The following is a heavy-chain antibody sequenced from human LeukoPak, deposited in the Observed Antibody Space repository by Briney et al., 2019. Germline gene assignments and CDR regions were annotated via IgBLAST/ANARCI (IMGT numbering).Heavy chain of an antibody. CDR1: GFMFSSNW. D-gene: IGHD5-24*01. V-gene: IGHV3-7*03. CDR2: IKEDGTET. Sequence: PGGSLRLSCAASGFMFSSNWMSWVRLAPGKGLEWVANIKEDGTETYYVDSVKGRFTISRDNAKNSLYLQMNSLRVEVTAVYYCAKEGRSLQTYWGQGTLVTVSS. J-gene: IGHJ4*02. CDR3: AKEGRSLQTY.